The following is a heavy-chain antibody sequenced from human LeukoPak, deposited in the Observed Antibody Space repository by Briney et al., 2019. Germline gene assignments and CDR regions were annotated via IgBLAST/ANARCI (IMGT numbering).Heavy chain of an antibody. CDR2: INPDGSST. CDR3: AREWVSYWYFDL. J-gene: IGHJ2*01. V-gene: IGHV3-74*01. Sequence: GGSLRLSCAASGFTFSSYWMDWVRHAPGKGLVWVSRINPDGSSTTYADSVKGRFTISRDNAKNTLYLQMNSLSPEDTAVYYCAREWVSYWYFDLWGRGTLVTVSS. CDR1: GFTFSSYW.